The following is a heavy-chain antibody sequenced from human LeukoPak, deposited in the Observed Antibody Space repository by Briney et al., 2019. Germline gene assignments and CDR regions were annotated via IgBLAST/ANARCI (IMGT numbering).Heavy chain of an antibody. Sequence: PGGSLRLSCAASGFTFNSYSMNWVRQAPGKGLEWVSSISGSNSYIYYADSMKGRFTISRDNAKNSLYLQMNSLRAEDTALYYCAKDKYSMVRGVTLQDYWGQGTLVTVSS. J-gene: IGHJ4*02. D-gene: IGHD3-10*01. V-gene: IGHV3-21*04. CDR1: GFTFNSYS. CDR2: ISGSNSYI. CDR3: AKDKYSMVRGVTLQDY.